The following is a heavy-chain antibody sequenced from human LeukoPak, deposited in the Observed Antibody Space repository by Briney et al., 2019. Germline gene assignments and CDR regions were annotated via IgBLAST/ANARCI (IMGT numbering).Heavy chain of an antibody. V-gene: IGHV4-4*07. Sequence: SETLSVTCTVSGGAISSYYWSWIRQPAGKGLEWIGRIYTSGGTNYNPSLKSRVTMSVDTSKNQFSLKLSSVTAADTAVYYCARDRITMVRANWFDPWGQGTLVTVSS. D-gene: IGHD3-10*01. CDR2: IYTSGGT. CDR3: ARDRITMVRANWFDP. J-gene: IGHJ5*02. CDR1: GGAISSYY.